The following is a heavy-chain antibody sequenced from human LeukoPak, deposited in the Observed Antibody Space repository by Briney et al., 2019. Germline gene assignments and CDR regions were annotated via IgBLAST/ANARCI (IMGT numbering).Heavy chain of an antibody. Sequence: GGSLRLSCAASGFTFSSYGMHWVRQAPGKGLEWVAVIWYDGSNKYYADSVKGRFTISRDNSKNTLYLQMNSLRAEDTAVYYCARDPEPWHLESSSWIHYPDVWGKGTTVTVSS. V-gene: IGHV3-33*01. J-gene: IGHJ6*04. D-gene: IGHD6-13*01. CDR3: ARDPEPWHLESSSWIHYPDV. CDR1: GFTFSSYG. CDR2: IWYDGSNK.